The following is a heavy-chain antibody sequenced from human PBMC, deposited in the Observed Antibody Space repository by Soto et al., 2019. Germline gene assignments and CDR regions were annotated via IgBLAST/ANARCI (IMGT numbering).Heavy chain of an antibody. J-gene: IGHJ5*02. Sequence: EVQLAESGGGFVEPGGSLRLSCVVSGFSLSRAWMDWVRQVPGKGLVWVSRINKDATTTYADSVKGRFTISRDTAKNTLYLQMNSLRAEDKALYYCAREDFWSFAWGQGTLVTVSS. CDR3: AREDFWSFA. CDR2: INKDATT. V-gene: IGHV3-74*01. CDR1: GFSLSRAW. D-gene: IGHD3-3*01.